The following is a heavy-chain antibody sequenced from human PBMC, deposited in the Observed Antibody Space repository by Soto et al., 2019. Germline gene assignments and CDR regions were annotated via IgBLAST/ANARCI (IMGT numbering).Heavy chain of an antibody. CDR2: ISYDGSNK. D-gene: IGHD3-22*01. J-gene: IGHJ6*02. CDR1: GFTFSSYG. Sequence: QVQLVESWGGVVQPGRSLRLSCAASGFTFSSYGMHWVRQAPVKGLELVAVISYDGSNKYYADSVKGRFTISRDNSKNKLYLQMNSLRAEDTAVYYCAKVMGDSSGYLGNDYYYYGMDVWGQGTTVTVSS. V-gene: IGHV3-30*18. CDR3: AKVMGDSSGYLGNDYYYYGMDV.